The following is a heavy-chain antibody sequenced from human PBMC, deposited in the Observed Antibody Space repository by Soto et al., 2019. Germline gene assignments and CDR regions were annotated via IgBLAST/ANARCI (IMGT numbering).Heavy chain of an antibody. J-gene: IGHJ4*02. Sequence: QVQLVQSGAEVKKPGASVKVSCNASGYTFTSYYMHWVRQAPGQGLEWMGIINPSVGSTSYAQKFQGRVTMTRDTSTSTVYMELSSLRSEDTAVYYCASSVKGVAATDYWGQGTMVTVSS. CDR2: INPSVGST. CDR1: GYTFTSYY. V-gene: IGHV1-46*01. CDR3: ASSVKGVAATDY. D-gene: IGHD6-19*01.